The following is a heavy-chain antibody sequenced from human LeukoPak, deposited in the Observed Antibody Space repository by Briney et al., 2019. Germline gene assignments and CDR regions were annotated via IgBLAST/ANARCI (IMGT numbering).Heavy chain of an antibody. V-gene: IGHV3-30*04. J-gene: IGHJ4*02. CDR2: ISSDGSNK. CDR3: ARNHYDSSGYYFPLGY. CDR1: GFTFSSYA. Sequence: PGGSLRLSCAASGFTFSSYAMHWVRQAPGKGLEWMAVISSDGSNKYYADSVKGRFTISRDNSKNTLYLQMNSLRDEDTAMYYCARNHYDSSGYYFPLGYWGQGTLVTVSS. D-gene: IGHD3-22*01.